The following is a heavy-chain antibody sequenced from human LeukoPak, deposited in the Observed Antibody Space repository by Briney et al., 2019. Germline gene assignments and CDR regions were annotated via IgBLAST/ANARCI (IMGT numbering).Heavy chain of an antibody. J-gene: IGHJ3*02. Sequence: SETLSLTCTVSGGAISSYYWSWIRKPPGKGLEWIGYIYYSESTNNNPSLKSRVTISVDTSKNQLSLRLSSVTAADTAVYYCARDLDYFDSSGYFFDIWGQGTMVTVSS. CDR3: ARDLDYFDSSGYFFDI. CDR1: GGAISSYY. V-gene: IGHV4-59*12. D-gene: IGHD3-22*01. CDR2: IYYSEST.